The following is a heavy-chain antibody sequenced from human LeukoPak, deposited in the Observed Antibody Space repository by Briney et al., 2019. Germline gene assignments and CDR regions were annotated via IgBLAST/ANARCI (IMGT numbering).Heavy chain of an antibody. CDR2: FDPEDGET. CDR3: ATADLVGALNFDY. D-gene: IGHD1-26*01. V-gene: IGHV1-24*01. CDR1: GYTLTELS. Sequence: ASVKVSCKVSGYTLTELSMHWVRQAPGKGPEWMGGFDPEDGETIYAQKFQGRVTMTEDTSTDTAYMELSSLRSEDTAVYYCATADLVGALNFDYWGQGTLVTVSS. J-gene: IGHJ4*02.